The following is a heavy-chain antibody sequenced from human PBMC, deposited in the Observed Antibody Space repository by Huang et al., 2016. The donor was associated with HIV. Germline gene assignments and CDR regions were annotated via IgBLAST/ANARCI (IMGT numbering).Heavy chain of an antibody. CDR3: AGFIASGIVPPDVPFDI. CDR1: GGPFSTYA. CDR2: IIPNFGTT. D-gene: IGHD2-2*01. V-gene: IGHV1-69*13. J-gene: IGHJ3*02. Sequence: QVQLVQSGAELKRPGSSVKVSCKASGGPFSTYAISWVRQAPEQGLEWMGGIIPNFGTTHSAQKFQGRVTSTADESTSTLYMELSSLRSDDTAIYYCAGFIASGIVPPDVPFDIWGQGTMVTVSS.